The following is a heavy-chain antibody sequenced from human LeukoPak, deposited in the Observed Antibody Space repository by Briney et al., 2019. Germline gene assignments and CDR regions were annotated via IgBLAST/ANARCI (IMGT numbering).Heavy chain of an antibody. D-gene: IGHD6-13*01. Sequence: PSETLSLTCTVSGGSISSSSYYWGWIRQPPGKGLEWTGSIYYSGSTYYNPSLKSRVTISVDTSKNQFSLKLSSVTAADTAVYYCARFGYSSSWNWFDPWGQGTLVTVSS. V-gene: IGHV4-39*01. J-gene: IGHJ5*02. CDR3: ARFGYSSSWNWFDP. CDR1: GGSISSSSYY. CDR2: IYYSGST.